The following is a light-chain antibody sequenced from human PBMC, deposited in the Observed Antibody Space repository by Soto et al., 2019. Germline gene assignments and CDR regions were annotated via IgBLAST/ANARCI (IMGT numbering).Light chain of an antibody. J-gene: IGKJ1*01. CDR2: KAS. CDR1: QSIRSW. V-gene: IGKV1-5*03. Sequence: DIQMTQFPSTLSASVGDSVTITCRASQSIRSWLAWYQQKPGKAPRLLIYKASTLESGVPSRFSGSVSGTEFTLTISSLQPDDFATYYCQEYSDLWTFGQETKVDIK. CDR3: QEYSDLWT.